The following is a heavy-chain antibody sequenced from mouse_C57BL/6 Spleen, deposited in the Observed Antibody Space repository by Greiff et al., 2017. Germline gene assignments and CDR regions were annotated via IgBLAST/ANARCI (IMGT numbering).Heavy chain of an antibody. CDR2: IDPSDSYT. J-gene: IGHJ4*01. Sequence: QVQLQQPGAELVRPGTSVKLSCKASGYTFNSYWMHWVKQRPGQGLEWIGVIDPSDSYTNYNQKFKGKATLTVDTSSSTAYMQLSSLTSEDSAVYYCARGAMDYWGQGTSVTVSS. CDR1: GYTFNSYW. V-gene: IGHV1-59*01. CDR3: ARGAMDY.